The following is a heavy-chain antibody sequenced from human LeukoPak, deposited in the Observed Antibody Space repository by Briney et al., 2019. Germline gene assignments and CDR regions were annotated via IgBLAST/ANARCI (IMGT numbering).Heavy chain of an antibody. CDR3: ATISTLTIFGVVITWGYFDY. J-gene: IGHJ4*02. V-gene: IGHV3-7*03. Sequence: GGSLRLSCAASGFTFSSYWMSWVRQAPGKGLEWVANIKKDGSEKDYVDSVKGRFTISRDNAKNSLYLQTNSLRAEDTAVYYCATISTLTIFGVVITWGYFDYWGQGTLVTVCS. CDR2: IKKDGSEK. D-gene: IGHD3-3*01. CDR1: GFTFSSYW.